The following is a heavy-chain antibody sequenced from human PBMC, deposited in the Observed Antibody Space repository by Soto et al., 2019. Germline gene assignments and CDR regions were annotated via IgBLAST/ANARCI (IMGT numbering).Heavy chain of an antibody. Sequence: SVKVSCKASGGTFSSYAISWVRQAPGQGLEWMGGIIPIFGTANYAQKFQGRVTITADESTSTAYMELSSLRSEDTAVYYCARDSPYYFGARTAFDIWGQGTMVTVSS. D-gene: IGHD1-26*01. J-gene: IGHJ3*02. CDR1: GGTFSSYA. CDR2: IIPIFGTA. CDR3: ARDSPYYFGARTAFDI. V-gene: IGHV1-69*13.